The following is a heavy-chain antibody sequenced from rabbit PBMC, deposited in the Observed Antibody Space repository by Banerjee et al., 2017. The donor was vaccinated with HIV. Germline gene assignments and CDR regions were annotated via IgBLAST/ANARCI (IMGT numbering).Heavy chain of an antibody. CDR3: ARGTGYADYGDTYYVMDL. V-gene: IGHV1S47*01. CDR2: IYPNFGST. D-gene: IGHD2-1*01. CDR1: GIDFSGYG. J-gene: IGHJ6*01. Sequence: EESGGDLVQPEGSLTLTCKASGIDFSGYGISWVRQAPGKGLEWITYIYPNFGSTDYASWVNGRFTISLDNAQNTVFLQMTSLTAADTATYFCARGTGYADYGDTYYVMDLWGPGTLVTVS.